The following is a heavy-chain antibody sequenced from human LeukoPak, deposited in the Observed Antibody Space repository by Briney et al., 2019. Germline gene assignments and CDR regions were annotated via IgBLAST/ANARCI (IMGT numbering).Heavy chain of an antibody. CDR1: GYSISSGYY. CDR2: IYHSGST. Sequence: KASETLSLTCTVSGYSISSGYYWGWIRQPPGKGLEWIGSIYHSGSTYYNPSLKSRVTISVDTSKNQFSLKLSSVTAADTAVYYCARERMVVVHADAFDIWGQGSMVTVSS. CDR3: ARERMVVVHADAFDI. J-gene: IGHJ3*02. D-gene: IGHD2-15*01. V-gene: IGHV4-38-2*02.